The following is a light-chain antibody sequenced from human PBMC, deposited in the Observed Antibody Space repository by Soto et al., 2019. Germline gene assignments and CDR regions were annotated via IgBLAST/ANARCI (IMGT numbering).Light chain of an antibody. J-gene: IGKJ4*01. CDR2: AAS. V-gene: IGKV1-27*01. CDR1: QGISDY. CDR3: QKYNSAPLT. Sequence: DIQMTQSPSSLSASVGDRVTITCRASQGISDYLAWYQQKPGKVPKLLIYAASTLQSGVPSRFSGSGYGTDFTLTISRLQPEDVATYYCQKYNSAPLTLGGGTKVEIK.